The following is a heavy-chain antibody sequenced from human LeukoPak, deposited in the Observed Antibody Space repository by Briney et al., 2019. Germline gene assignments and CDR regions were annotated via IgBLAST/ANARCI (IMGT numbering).Heavy chain of an antibody. CDR3: AKDFRRSEYYFDY. CDR1: GFTFSSYA. J-gene: IGHJ4*02. V-gene: IGHV3-23*01. Sequence: GGSLRLSCAASGFTFSSYAMSWVRQAPGKGLEWVSAISGSGGSTYYADSVKGRFTISRDNSKNTLYLQMNSLRAEDTAVYYRAKDFRRSEYYFDYWGQGTLVIVSS. CDR2: ISGSGGST.